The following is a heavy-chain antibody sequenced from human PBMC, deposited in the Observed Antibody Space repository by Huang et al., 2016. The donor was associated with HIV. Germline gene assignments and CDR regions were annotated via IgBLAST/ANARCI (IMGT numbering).Heavy chain of an antibody. V-gene: IGHV2-5*02. J-gene: IGHJ3*02. D-gene: IGHD6-19*01. Sequence: QITLKESGPTLVKPTQTLTLTCSFSGFSLTTSGVCVGWIRQPPGKALEWLARIYWDDDERYSPSLKGRLTITKDTSKNQVVLTMTNMDPVDTATYYCAHRRRGFFSSGWTWAFDIWGQGTMVTVSS. CDR2: IYWDDDE. CDR1: GFSLTTSGVC. CDR3: AHRRRGFFSSGWTWAFDI.